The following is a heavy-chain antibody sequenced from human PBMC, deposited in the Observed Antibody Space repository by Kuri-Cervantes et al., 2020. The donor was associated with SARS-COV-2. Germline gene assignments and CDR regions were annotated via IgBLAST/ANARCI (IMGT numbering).Heavy chain of an antibody. J-gene: IGHJ4*02. CDR3: AKGTRSSGYYCGLDF. CDR1: GFTFSSYA. V-gene: IGHV3-23*01. D-gene: IGHD3-22*01. Sequence: GGSLRLSCAASGFTFSSYAMSWVRQAPGKGLEWVSTISGSGGSTYYAGSVKGRFTISRDNSKNTLYLQMNSLRADDTAVYYCAKGTRSSGYYCGLDFWGQGTLVTVSS. CDR2: ISGSGGST.